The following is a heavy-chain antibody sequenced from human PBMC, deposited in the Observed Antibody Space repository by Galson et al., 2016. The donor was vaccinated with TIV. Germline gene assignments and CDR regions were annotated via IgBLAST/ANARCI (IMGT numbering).Heavy chain of an antibody. J-gene: IGHJ6*02. V-gene: IGHV6-1*01. CDR2: TYYTSKWNT. D-gene: IGHD1-7*01. CDR3: SRGNWNYGMGGAMDV. Sequence: CAISGDSVSGNTAAWNWVRQSPSRGLEWLGRTYYTSKWNTDYAVPVKGRIIIRPDSSMNQVSLQLSSVIPDYTAVYYCSRGNWNYGMGGAMDVWGRGTTVTVSS. CDR1: GDSVSGNTAA.